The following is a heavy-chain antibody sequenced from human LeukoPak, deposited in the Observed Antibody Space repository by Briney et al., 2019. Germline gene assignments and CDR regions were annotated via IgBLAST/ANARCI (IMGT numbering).Heavy chain of an antibody. Sequence: PSETLSLTCTVSGGSIGSSSDYWGWIRQPPGKGLEWIGSIYYSGSTYYNPSLKSRVTISVDTSRNQFSLKLSSVTAADTAVYYCARQGYTITMIVVGYWGQGTLVTVSS. CDR1: GGSIGSSSDY. D-gene: IGHD3-22*01. CDR2: IYYSGST. CDR3: ARQGYTITMIVVGY. J-gene: IGHJ4*02. V-gene: IGHV4-39*01.